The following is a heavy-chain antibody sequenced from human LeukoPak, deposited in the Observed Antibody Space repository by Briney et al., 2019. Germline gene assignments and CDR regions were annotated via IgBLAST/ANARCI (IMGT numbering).Heavy chain of an antibody. Sequence: GGSLRLSCAASGFTFDDYGMSWVRQAPGKGLEWVSGINWNGGSTGYADSVKGRFTISRDNAKNSLYLQMNSLSDEDTVLYYCARDTSSSYGSGSDYWGQGTLVSVSS. CDR1: GFTFDDYG. CDR3: ARDTSSSYGSGSDY. J-gene: IGHJ4*02. CDR2: INWNGGST. V-gene: IGHV3-20*04. D-gene: IGHD3-10*01.